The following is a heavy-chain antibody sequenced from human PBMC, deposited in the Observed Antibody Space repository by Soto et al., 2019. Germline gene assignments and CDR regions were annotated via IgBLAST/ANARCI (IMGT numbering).Heavy chain of an antibody. CDR2: IYQSGSA. V-gene: IGHV4-31*02. J-gene: IGHJ6*02. D-gene: IGHD4-17*01. CDR3: ARTARATVTMGGYYYYDMDV. Sequence: WTWIRQHPGKGLEWIGHIYQSGSAYYNPSLKSRVTMSVDTSKHQFSLKLTSVTAADTAVYYCARTARATVTMGGYYYYDMDVWGQGTTVTVSS.